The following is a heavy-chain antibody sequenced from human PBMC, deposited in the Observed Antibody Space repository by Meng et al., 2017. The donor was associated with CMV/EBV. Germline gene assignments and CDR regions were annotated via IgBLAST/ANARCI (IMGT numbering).Heavy chain of an antibody. V-gene: IGHV3-21*01. CDR1: GFTFSSYS. D-gene: IGHD2-2*01. J-gene: IGHJ4*02. CDR3: ATNLNCSSTSCSRYFDY. Sequence: GESLKISCAASGFTFSSYSMNWARQAPGKGLEWVSSISSSSSYIYYADSVKGRFTISRDNAKNSLYLQMNSLRAEDTAVYYCATNLNCSSTSCSRYFDYWGQGTLVTVSS. CDR2: ISSSSSYI.